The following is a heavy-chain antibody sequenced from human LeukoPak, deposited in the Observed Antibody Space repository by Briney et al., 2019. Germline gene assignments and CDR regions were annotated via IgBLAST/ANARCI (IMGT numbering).Heavy chain of an antibody. CDR2: ISAYNGNT. CDR1: GYTFTGYY. Sequence: GASVKVSCKASGYTFTGYYMHWVRQAPGQGLEWMGWISAYNGNTNYAQKLQGRVTMTTDTSTSTAYMELRSLRSDDTAVYYCARAEWELLDYWGQGTLVTVSS. CDR3: ARAEWELLDY. V-gene: IGHV1-18*04. D-gene: IGHD1-26*01. J-gene: IGHJ4*02.